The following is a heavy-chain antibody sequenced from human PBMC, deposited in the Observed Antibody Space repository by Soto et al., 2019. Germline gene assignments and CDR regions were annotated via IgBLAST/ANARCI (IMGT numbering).Heavy chain of an antibody. Sequence: SETLSLTCAVSGGSLSSSAYSWSWIRQPTGKGLEWIGFIYQSGSTYYNPSFKRRVTMSLERPKNQLFLKLSSVTAADTAVYYCARALLFYYSDCFSCDYAFDIWGQGTMVTVSS. CDR3: ARALLFYYSDCFSCDYAFDI. D-gene: IGHD2-21*01. J-gene: IGHJ3*02. CDR1: GGSLSSSAYS. CDR2: IYQSGST. V-gene: IGHV4-30-2*01.